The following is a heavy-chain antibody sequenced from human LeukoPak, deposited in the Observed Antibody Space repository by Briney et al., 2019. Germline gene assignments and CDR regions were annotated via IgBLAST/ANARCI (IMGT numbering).Heavy chain of an antibody. J-gene: IGHJ4*02. CDR3: ARDDCSGGSCYWIH. Sequence: PGGSLRLSCAASGFTFSSYWMSWVRQAPGKGLEWVANIKQDGSEKYYVDSVKGRFTISRDNAKNSLYLQMNSLRAEDTAVYYCARDDCSGGSCYWIHWGQGTLVTVSS. V-gene: IGHV3-7*01. D-gene: IGHD2-15*01. CDR2: IKQDGSEK. CDR1: GFTFSSYW.